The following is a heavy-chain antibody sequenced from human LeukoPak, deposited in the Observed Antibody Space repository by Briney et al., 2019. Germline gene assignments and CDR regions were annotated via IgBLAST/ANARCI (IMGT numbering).Heavy chain of an antibody. CDR1: GFTFSRYW. Sequence: GGSLRLSCAASGFTFSRYWMHWVRQGPGKGPVWVSRINSDGSSTTYADSVKGRFTISRDNAKNTLYLQMNSLRVEDTALYYCVRDRDAAYFDFWGQGTLVTVSS. V-gene: IGHV3-74*01. J-gene: IGHJ4*02. CDR2: INSDGSST. CDR3: VRDRDAAYFDF. D-gene: IGHD2-15*01.